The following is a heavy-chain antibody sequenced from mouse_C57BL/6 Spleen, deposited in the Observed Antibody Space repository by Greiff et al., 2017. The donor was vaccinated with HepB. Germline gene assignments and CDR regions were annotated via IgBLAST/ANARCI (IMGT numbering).Heavy chain of an antibody. Sequence: EVKLQESGGGLVQPGGSLSLSCAASGFTFTDYYMSWVRQPPGKALEWLGFIRNKANGYTTEYSASVKGRFTISRDNSQSILYLQMNALRAEDSATYYCARYLGYGSSWYFDVWGTGTTVTVSS. V-gene: IGHV7-3*01. J-gene: IGHJ1*03. CDR3: ARYLGYGSSWYFDV. CDR1: GFTFTDYY. D-gene: IGHD1-1*01. CDR2: IRNKANGYTT.